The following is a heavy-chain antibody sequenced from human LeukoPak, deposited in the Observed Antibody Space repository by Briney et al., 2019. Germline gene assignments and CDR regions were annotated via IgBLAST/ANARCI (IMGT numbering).Heavy chain of an antibody. CDR2: TKPDGSAE. D-gene: IGHD3-16*01. CDR1: GFNFSDYY. Sequence: GGSLRLSCEASGFNFSDYYMTWIRQAPGKGLEWVANTKPDGSAEYYADSVRGRFTTSRGNANNFLYLQMNSLRAEDTAVYYCARDGCLNTNFDYWGQGTLVTVSS. CDR3: ARDGCLNTNFDY. J-gene: IGHJ4*02. V-gene: IGHV3-7*01.